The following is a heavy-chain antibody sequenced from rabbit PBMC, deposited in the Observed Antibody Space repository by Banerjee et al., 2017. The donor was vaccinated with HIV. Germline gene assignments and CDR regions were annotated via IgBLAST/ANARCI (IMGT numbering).Heavy chain of an antibody. CDR1: GIDLSSSFW. J-gene: IGHJ6*01. Sequence: QEQLVESGGGLVTLGGSLKLTCKASGIDLSSSFWISWVRQTPGKGLEWIGCIYPTYGATDYASWVNGRFTISLDNAQNTVFLQMTSLTAADTATYFCARGLGVAGDGYYGPNYGMDLWGQGTLVTVS. CDR2: IYPTYGAT. D-gene: IGHD8-1*01. CDR3: ARGLGVAGDGYYGPNYGMDL. V-gene: IGHV1S43*01.